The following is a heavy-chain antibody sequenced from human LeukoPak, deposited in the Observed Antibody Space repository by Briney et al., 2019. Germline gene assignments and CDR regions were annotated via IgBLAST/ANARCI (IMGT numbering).Heavy chain of an antibody. D-gene: IGHD1-7*01. CDR2: INPNSGGT. CDR1: GYTFTGYY. CDR3: ARGGDDGTPYAFDI. J-gene: IGHJ3*02. Sequence: ASVKVSCKASGYTFTGYYMHWVRQAPGQGLEWMGWINPNSGGTNYAQKFQGRVTMTRDTSISTAYMELSRLRPDDTAVYYCARGGDDGTPYAFDIWGQGTMVTVSS. V-gene: IGHV1-2*02.